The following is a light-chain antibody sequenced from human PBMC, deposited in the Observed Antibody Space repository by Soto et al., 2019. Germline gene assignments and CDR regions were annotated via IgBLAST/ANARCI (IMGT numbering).Light chain of an antibody. CDR3: QQYYSYPLT. CDR1: QGISSY. CDR2: AAS. J-gene: IGKJ4*01. V-gene: IGKV1-8*01. Sequence: AIRMTQSPSSLSASTGDIVTITCRASQGISSYLAWYQQKPGKAPKLLIYAASTLQSGVPSRFSGSGSGTDFTLTISCLQSEDFATYYCQQYYSYPLTFGGGTTVDIK.